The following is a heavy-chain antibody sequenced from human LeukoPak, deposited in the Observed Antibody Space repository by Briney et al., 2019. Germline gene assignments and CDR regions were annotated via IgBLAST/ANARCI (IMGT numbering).Heavy chain of an antibody. CDR1: GYTFTGYY. CDR2: INPNSGGT. Sequence: ASVKVSCKASGYTFTGYYMHWVRQAPGQGLEWMGWINPNSGGTNYAQKFQGRVTMTRDTSISTAYMELRSLRSDDTAVYYCARDRKLDPFDYWGQGTLVTVSS. V-gene: IGHV1-2*02. J-gene: IGHJ4*02. CDR3: ARDRKLDPFDY. D-gene: IGHD6-13*01.